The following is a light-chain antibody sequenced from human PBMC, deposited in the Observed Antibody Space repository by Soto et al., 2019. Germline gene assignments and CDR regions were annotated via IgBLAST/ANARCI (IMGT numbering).Light chain of an antibody. CDR1: HDINNY. Sequence: DIQMTQSPSSLSASVGDRVTITCQASHDINNYLNWYQQRPGKAPNLLIYEASNLQTGVPSRFSGSGSGTDFTFTISSLQPEDIAAYYCQQYDHVPITFGQGTRLEIK. CDR3: QQYDHVPIT. V-gene: IGKV1-33*01. J-gene: IGKJ5*01. CDR2: EAS.